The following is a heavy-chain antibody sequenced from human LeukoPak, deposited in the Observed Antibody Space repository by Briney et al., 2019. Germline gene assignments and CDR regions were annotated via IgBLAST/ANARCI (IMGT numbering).Heavy chain of an antibody. Sequence: SETLSLTCTVSGGSISSSSYYWGWIRQPPGKGLEWIGSIYYSGSTYYNPSLKSRVTISVDTSKNQFSLKLSSVTAADTAVYYCARTTRMVRNKLPQYYFDYWGQGTLVTVSS. J-gene: IGHJ4*02. CDR1: GGSISSSSYY. D-gene: IGHD3-10*01. CDR2: IYYSGST. CDR3: ARTTRMVRNKLPQYYFDY. V-gene: IGHV4-39*07.